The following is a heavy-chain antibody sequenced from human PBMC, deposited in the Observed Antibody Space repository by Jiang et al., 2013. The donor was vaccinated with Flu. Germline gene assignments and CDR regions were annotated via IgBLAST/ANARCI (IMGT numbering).Heavy chain of an antibody. CDR2: VDPEDGET. J-gene: IGHJ4*02. CDR1: GYTFTDYY. V-gene: IGHV1-69-2*01. Sequence: SCKVSGYTFTDYYMHWVQQAPGKGLEWMGLVDPEDGETIYAEKFQGRVTITADTSTDTAYMELSSLRSEDTAVYYCATDVRERNDYGPGDYWGQGTLVTVSS. CDR3: ATDVRERNDYGPGDY. D-gene: IGHD4-17*01.